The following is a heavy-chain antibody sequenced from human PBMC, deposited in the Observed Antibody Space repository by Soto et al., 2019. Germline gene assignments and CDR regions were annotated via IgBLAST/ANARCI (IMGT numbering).Heavy chain of an antibody. CDR2: ISGSGGTT. V-gene: IGHV3-23*01. Sequence: EVHLLESGGGLVQPGGSLRLSCAASGFPFSGYAMSWVRQADGQVLEWVSAISGSGGTTYYADSVKGRFTISRDKSKNTLHQQMNSLRAEDTAVDYCAKGGFGSGWYYYYGIDGWGQGTTVSASS. D-gene: IGHD6-19*01. CDR1: GFPFSGYA. CDR3: AKGGFGSGWYYYYGIDG. J-gene: IGHJ6*02.